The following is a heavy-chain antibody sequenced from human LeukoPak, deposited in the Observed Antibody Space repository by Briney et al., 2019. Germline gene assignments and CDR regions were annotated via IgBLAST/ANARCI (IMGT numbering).Heavy chain of an antibody. CDR1: GGTFSSYA. D-gene: IGHD4-11*01. CDR2: IIPIFGIA. J-gene: IGHJ5*02. CDR3: AREVVTTNRNWFDP. V-gene: IGHV1-69*04. Sequence: ASVKVSCKASGGTFSSYAISWVRQAPGQGLEWMGRIIPIFGIANYAQKFQGRVTITADKSTSTAYMVLSSLRSEDTAVYYCAREVVTTNRNWFDPWGQGTLVTVSS.